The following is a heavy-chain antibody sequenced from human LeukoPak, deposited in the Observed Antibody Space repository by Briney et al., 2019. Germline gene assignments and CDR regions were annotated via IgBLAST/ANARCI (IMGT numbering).Heavy chain of an antibody. CDR1: GFTFSTFG. CDR2: IRFDGSNK. D-gene: IGHD1-14*01. Sequence: GGSLRLSCVASGFTFSTFGIHWVRQAPGKGLERVAFIRFDGSNKYYADSVKGRFTISRDNSKNTLYLQMNSLRAEDTAVYYCAARTSNYSFYYYMDVWGKGTTVTVSS. V-gene: IGHV3-30*02. CDR3: AARTSNYSFYYYMDV. J-gene: IGHJ6*03.